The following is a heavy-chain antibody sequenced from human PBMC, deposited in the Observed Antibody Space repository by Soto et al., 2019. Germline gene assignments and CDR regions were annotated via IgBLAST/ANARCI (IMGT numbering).Heavy chain of an antibody. J-gene: IGHJ4*02. CDR3: ARVSVRNGGSCYDY. CDR1: GYTFTSYA. D-gene: IGHD2-15*01. Sequence: GASVKVSCKASGYTFTSYAMHWVRQAPGQRLEWMGWINAGNGNTKYSQKFQGRVTITRDTSASTAYMELSSLRSEDTAVYYCARVSVRNGGSCYDYWGQGTLVTAPQ. V-gene: IGHV1-3*01. CDR2: INAGNGNT.